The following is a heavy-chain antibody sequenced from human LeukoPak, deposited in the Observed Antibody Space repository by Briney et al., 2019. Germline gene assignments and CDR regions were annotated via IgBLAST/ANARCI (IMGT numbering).Heavy chain of an antibody. V-gene: IGHV1-69*04. CDR3: AREVSPGRSGSYLFGNWFDP. D-gene: IGHD1-26*01. J-gene: IGHJ5*02. Sequence: ASVKVSCKASGGTFSSYAISWVRQAPGQGLEWMGRIIPILGIANYAQKFQGRVTITADKSTSTAYMELSSLRSEDTAVYYCAREVSPGRSGSYLFGNWFDPWGQGTLVTVSS. CDR2: IIPILGIA. CDR1: GGTFSSYA.